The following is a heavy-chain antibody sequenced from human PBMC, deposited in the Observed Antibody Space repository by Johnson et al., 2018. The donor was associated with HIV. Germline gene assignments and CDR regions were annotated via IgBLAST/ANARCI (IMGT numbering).Heavy chain of an antibody. CDR2: ITYDGRNK. CDR1: GFTFRSYA. D-gene: IGHD1-26*01. CDR3: ARDSPWELTAFDI. J-gene: IGHJ3*02. V-gene: IGHV3-30*04. Sequence: QVQLVESGGGVMQPGKSLRLSCEASGFTFRSYAMHWVRQAPGKGLEWVAVITYDGRNKYYADSVKGRFTISRDNAKNSLYLQMNSLRAEDTAVYYCARDSPWELTAFDIWGQGTMVTVSS.